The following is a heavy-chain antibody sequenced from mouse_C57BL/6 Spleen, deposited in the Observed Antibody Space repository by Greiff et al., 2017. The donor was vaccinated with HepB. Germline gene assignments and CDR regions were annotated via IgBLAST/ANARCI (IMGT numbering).Heavy chain of an antibody. J-gene: IGHJ3*01. D-gene: IGHD1-1*01. CDR3: ARNYYGSRGFAY. CDR1: GFTFSSYT. V-gene: IGHV5-9*01. Sequence: EVQRVESGGGLVKPGGSLKLSCAASGFTFSSYTMSWVRQTPEKRLEWVATISGGGGNTYYPDSVKGRFTISKDNAKNTLYLQMSSLRSEDTALYYCARNYYGSRGFAYWGQGTLVTVSA. CDR2: ISGGGGNT.